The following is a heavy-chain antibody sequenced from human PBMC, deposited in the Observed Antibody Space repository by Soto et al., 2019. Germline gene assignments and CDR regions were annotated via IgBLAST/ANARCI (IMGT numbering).Heavy chain of an antibody. CDR3: AKALPPGGLWFGELLVDY. D-gene: IGHD3-10*01. CDR1: GFTFDDYA. CDR2: ISWNSGSI. V-gene: IGHV3-9*01. Sequence: GGSLRLSCAASGFTFDDYAMHWVRQAPGKGLEWVSGISWNSGSIGYADSVKGRFTISRDNAKNSLYLQMNSLRAEDTALYYCAKALPPGGLWFGELLVDYWGQGTLVTVSS. J-gene: IGHJ4*02.